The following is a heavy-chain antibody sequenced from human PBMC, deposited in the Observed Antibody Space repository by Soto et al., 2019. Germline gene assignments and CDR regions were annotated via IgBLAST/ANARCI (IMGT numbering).Heavy chain of an antibody. D-gene: IGHD5-18*01. CDR1: GGSINKGGFY. Sequence: QVQLQESGPGLMNPSQTLSLTCTVPGGSINKGGFYWTWLRQHPVRALEWFGNIYYSGTTYYNPSLEGRILMSLDSSKSQFSLKVTSVTAADSAVYYCARGRGYSYQNYFDLWGQGILVTVSS. J-gene: IGHJ5*02. V-gene: IGHV4-31*03. CDR2: IYYSGTT. CDR3: ARGRGYSYQNYFDL.